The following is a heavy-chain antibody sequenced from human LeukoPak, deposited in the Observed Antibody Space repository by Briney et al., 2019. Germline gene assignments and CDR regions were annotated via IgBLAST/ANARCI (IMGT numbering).Heavy chain of an antibody. Sequence: GESLKISCKGSGYSFTNYWIGWVRQMPGKGLEWMGIIYPGDSKTTYSPSFQGLVTISADKSISTAYLQWNSLKAPDTATYYCARTDILTAYSTYQFDYWGQGTLVTVSS. D-gene: IGHD3-9*01. V-gene: IGHV5-51*01. CDR3: ARTDILTAYSTYQFDY. CDR2: IYPGDSKT. J-gene: IGHJ4*02. CDR1: GYSFTNYW.